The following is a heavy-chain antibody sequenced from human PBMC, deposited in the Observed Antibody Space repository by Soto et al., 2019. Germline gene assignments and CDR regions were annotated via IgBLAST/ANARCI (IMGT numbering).Heavy chain of an antibody. J-gene: IGHJ2*01. Sequence: EVQLLESGGGLVQPGESLRLSCAASGFTFSNYGMSWVRQAPGKGLEWVSAISGSGGLTYYADSVKGRFTVSRDNSKNKLYLQINSLRADDKAVYYCATIPVAGNWYFGLWGRGTLVTVSS. CDR2: ISGSGGLT. V-gene: IGHV3-23*01. CDR3: ATIPVAGNWYFGL. D-gene: IGHD6-19*01. CDR1: GFTFSNYG.